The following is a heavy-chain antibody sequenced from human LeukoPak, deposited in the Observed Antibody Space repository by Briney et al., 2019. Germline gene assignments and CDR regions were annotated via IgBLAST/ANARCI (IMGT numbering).Heavy chain of an antibody. CDR1: EFTFSSYG. CDR2: ISYDGSNE. J-gene: IGHJ4*02. V-gene: IGHV3-30*18. D-gene: IGHD6-19*01. Sequence: PGGSLRLSCAAAEFTFSSYGMHWARLAPGNRLWWVAVISYDGSNEYSADSVTGRFTISRDNSKNTLYLQMSSLRAEDTAVYYCEKDLSSGWPHYWGQGTLVTVSS. CDR3: EKDLSSGWPHY.